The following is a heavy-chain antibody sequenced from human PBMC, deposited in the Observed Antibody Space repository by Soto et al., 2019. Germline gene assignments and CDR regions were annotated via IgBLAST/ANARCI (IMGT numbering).Heavy chain of an antibody. V-gene: IGHV4-31*03. CDR2: IYYSGST. CDR3: ARAEVLLWFGELARFDP. CDR1: GGSISSGGYY. D-gene: IGHD3-10*01. Sequence: SETLSLTCTVSGGSISSGGYYWSWIRQHPGKGLEWIGYIYYSGSTYYNPSLKSRVTISVDTSKNQFSLKLSSVTAADTAVYYCARAEVLLWFGELARFDPWGQGTLVTSPQ. J-gene: IGHJ5*02.